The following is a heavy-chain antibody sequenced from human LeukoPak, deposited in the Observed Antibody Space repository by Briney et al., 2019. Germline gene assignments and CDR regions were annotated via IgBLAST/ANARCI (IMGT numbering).Heavy chain of an antibody. CDR2: TYYRSKWYN. CDR1: GDSVSSNSVA. CDR3: ARQNGPFDY. J-gene: IGHJ4*02. D-gene: IGHD1-1*01. Sequence: SQTLSLTCAISGDSVSSNSVAWNWIRQSPSRGLEWLGRTYYRSKWYNDYAVSVKGRITINPDTSKNQFSLQLNSMIPEDTAVYYCARQNGPFDYWAREPWSPSPQ. V-gene: IGHV6-1*01.